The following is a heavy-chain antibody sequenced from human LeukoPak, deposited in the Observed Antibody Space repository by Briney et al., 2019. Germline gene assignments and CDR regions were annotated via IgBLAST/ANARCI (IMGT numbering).Heavy chain of an antibody. V-gene: IGHV1-24*01. CDR1: GYTLTELP. CDR2: FDPEDGEA. D-gene: IGHD5-18*01. Sequence: GASVKVSCKVSGYTLTELPIHWVRQAPGKGLQWMGGFDPEDGEAIYAQKFQGRVIMTEDTSTDTAYMELSSLTDEDTAVYYCARHMALRGYSYGSYYYYGMDVWGQGTTVTVSS. CDR3: ARHMALRGYSYGSYYYYGMDV. J-gene: IGHJ6*02.